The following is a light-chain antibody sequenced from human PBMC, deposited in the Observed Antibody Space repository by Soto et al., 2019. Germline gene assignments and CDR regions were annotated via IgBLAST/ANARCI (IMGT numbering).Light chain of an antibody. CDR1: QRISTW. Sequence: DIQMTQSPSTLSASVGDRVTITFRASQRISTWLAWYQQKPGKVPKLLISDASTLDSGVPSRFRGSGFGTEFTLTINSLQPDDFATYYCQHYDRYSGTFGQGTK. CDR3: QHYDRYSGT. CDR2: DAS. J-gene: IGKJ1*01. V-gene: IGKV1-5*01.